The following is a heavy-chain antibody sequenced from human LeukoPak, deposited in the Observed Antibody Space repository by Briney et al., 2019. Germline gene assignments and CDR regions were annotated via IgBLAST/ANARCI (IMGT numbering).Heavy chain of an antibody. D-gene: IGHD2-15*01. CDR2: IYYSGST. Sequence: GSLRLSCVASGFTFSSYGMHWVRQAPGKGLEWIGSIYYSGSTYYNPSLKSRVTISVDTSKNQFSLKLSSVTAADTAVYYCARRHGGSRGTAYFDYWGQGTLVTVSS. V-gene: IGHV4-39*01. CDR1: GFTFSSYG. J-gene: IGHJ4*02. CDR3: ARRHGGSRGTAYFDY.